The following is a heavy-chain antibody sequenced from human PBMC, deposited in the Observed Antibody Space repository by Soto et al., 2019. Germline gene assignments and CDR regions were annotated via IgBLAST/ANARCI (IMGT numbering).Heavy chain of an antibody. Sequence: ASVKVSCKASGYAFTSYAIHWVRQAPGQRLEWMGWINAGNGNTKYSKKFQGRVTITRDTSASTAYMELSSLRSEDTAVYYCARLGSVAAGKAFDIWGQGTMVTVSS. CDR3: ARLGSVAAGKAFDI. D-gene: IGHD6-13*01. CDR1: GYAFTSYA. CDR2: INAGNGNT. J-gene: IGHJ3*02. V-gene: IGHV1-3*01.